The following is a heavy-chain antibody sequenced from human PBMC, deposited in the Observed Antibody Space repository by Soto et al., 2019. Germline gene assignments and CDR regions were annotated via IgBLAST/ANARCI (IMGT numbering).Heavy chain of an antibody. CDR1: GYTFTSYY. D-gene: IGHD5-18*01. CDR2: INPSGGST. Sequence: QVQLVQSGAEVKKPGASVKVSCKASGYTFTSYYMHWVRQAPGQGLEWMGIINPSGGSTSYAQKLQVRVTMTRDTATSTVYMELSSLRSEYTAVYYCARVYPSDTRYGYVGYNWFDPWGQGTLVTVSS. CDR3: ARVYPSDTRYGYVGYNWFDP. V-gene: IGHV1-46*03. J-gene: IGHJ5*02.